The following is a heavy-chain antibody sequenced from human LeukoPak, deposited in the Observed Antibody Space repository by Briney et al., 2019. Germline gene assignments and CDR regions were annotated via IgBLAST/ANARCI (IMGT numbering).Heavy chain of an antibody. V-gene: IGHV3-49*04. J-gene: IGHJ4*01. CDR1: GVTLGDYA. CDR2: IRSKAYGGTT. CDR3: TREGAAYGSGSYYFDY. D-gene: IGHD3-10*01. Sequence: GGSLRLSCTASGVTLGDYAMSWVRQAPGKGLEWVGFIRSKAYGGTTEYAASVKGRFTISRDDSKSIAYLQMNSLKTEDTAVYYCTREGAAYGSGSYYFDYWGHGTLVTVSS.